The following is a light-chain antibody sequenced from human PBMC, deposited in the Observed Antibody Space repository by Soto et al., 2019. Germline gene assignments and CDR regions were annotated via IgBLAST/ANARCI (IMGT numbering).Light chain of an antibody. CDR3: QQYNNWPPGT. CDR2: DAS. V-gene: IGKV3-15*01. J-gene: IGKJ1*01. Sequence: MTQSPSTLSASVGDRVTITCRASQRISSWLAWYQQKPGQAPRLLIYDASSRATGIPARFSGSGSGTEFTLTISSLQSEDFAVYYCQQYNNWPPGTFGQRTKVDNK. CDR1: QRISSW.